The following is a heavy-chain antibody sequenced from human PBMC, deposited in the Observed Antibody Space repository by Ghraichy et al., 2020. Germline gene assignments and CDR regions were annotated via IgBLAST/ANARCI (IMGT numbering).Heavy chain of an antibody. CDR2: IYYSGST. J-gene: IGHJ6*02. CDR1: GGSISSYY. CDR3: ARESTDYDSSVYYYSATLEYGMDG. V-gene: IGHV4-59*01. Sequence: SETLSLTCTVSGGSISSYYWSWIRQPPGKGLEWIGYIYYSGSTNYNPSLKSRVTISVDTSKNQFSLKLSSVTAADTAVYYCARESTDYDSSVYYYSATLEYGMDGWGQGTTVTVSS. D-gene: IGHD3-22*01.